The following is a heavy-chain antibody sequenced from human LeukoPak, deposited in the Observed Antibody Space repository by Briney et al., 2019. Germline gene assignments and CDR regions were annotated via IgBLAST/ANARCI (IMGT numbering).Heavy chain of an antibody. CDR2: IYSGGST. D-gene: IGHD3-10*02. J-gene: IGHJ6*02. V-gene: IGHV3-53*01. Sequence: PGGGPRLLCSAAWFTASSNYMSWVRRDPREGLEEVLVIYSGGSTYYAASVKARFTISRDNSKSMLFLQLNSLRAEDTALYYCARDLHYYVAMGVWGQGTTVTVSS. CDR1: WFTASSNY. CDR3: ARDLHYYVAMGV.